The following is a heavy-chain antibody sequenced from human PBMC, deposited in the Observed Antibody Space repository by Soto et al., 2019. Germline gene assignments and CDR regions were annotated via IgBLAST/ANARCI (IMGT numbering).Heavy chain of an antibody. CDR1: GGSISSGDYY. CDR2: IYYNGGT. J-gene: IGHJ6*02. V-gene: IGHV4-30-4*01. Sequence: SETLSLTCTVSGGSISSGDYYWSWIRQPPGKGLEWIGYIYYNGGTYYNPSLKSRVTISVDTSKNQFSLKLTSVTAADTAVYYCARDRYSGYGVDVWGQGTTVTVSS. D-gene: IGHD5-12*01. CDR3: ARDRYSGYGVDV.